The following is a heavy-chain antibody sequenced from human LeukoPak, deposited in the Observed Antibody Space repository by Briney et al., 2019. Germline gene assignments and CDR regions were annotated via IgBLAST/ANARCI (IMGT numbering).Heavy chain of an antibody. V-gene: IGHV4-34*01. CDR1: GGSFSGYY. Sequence: PSETLSLTCAVYGGSFSGYYWSWIRQPPGKGLEWIGEINHSGSTNYNPSLKSRVTISVDTSKNQFSLKLSSVTAADTAVYYCAREGYCSSTSCYHFDYWGQGTLVTVSS. D-gene: IGHD2-2*01. CDR2: INHSGST. CDR3: AREGYCSSTSCYHFDY. J-gene: IGHJ4*02.